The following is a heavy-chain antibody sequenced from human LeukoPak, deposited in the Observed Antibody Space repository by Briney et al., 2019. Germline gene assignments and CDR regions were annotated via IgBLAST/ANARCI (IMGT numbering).Heavy chain of an antibody. CDR1: GYTFTDYY. J-gene: IGHJ4*02. CDR2: INPITGGT. CDR3: ARDAEY. V-gene: IGHV1-2*02. Sequence: ASVKVSCKASGYTFTDYYLHRVRQAPGQGLEWVGWINPITGGTNYAQKFQGRVTMTRDTSISTAYMELSSLRSDDTAVFYCARDAEYWGQGTLVTVSS.